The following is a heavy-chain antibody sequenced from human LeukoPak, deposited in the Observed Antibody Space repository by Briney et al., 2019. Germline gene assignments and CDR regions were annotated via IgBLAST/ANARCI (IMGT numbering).Heavy chain of an antibody. CDR1: SGSFSGYY. V-gene: IGHV4-34*01. CDR2: INHSGST. D-gene: IGHD3-3*01. CDR3: ARGVNYDFWSGYYSARGNLDY. J-gene: IGHJ4*02. Sequence: PSETLSLTCAVYSGSFSGYYWSWIRQPPGKGLEWIGEINHSGSTNYNPSLKSRVTISVDTSKNQFSLKLSSVTAADTAVYYCARGVNYDFWSGYYSARGNLDYWGQGTLVTVSS.